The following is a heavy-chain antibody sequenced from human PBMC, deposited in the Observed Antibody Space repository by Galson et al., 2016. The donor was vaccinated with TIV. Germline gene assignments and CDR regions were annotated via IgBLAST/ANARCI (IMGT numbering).Heavy chain of an antibody. J-gene: IGHJ2*01. V-gene: IGHV1-69*13. D-gene: IGHD5/OR15-5a*01. CDR1: GGTFSTYA. CDR2: IIPIFGIV. CDR3: AVGVSTTMYWYFDL. Sequence: SVKVSCKASGGTFSTYAVNWVRQAPGQGLEWMGRIIPIFGIVNYSQNSQGRVTLTADESTSTFYMGLTSLRSEDTAVYYCAVGVSTTMYWYFDLWGRGTLVTVSS.